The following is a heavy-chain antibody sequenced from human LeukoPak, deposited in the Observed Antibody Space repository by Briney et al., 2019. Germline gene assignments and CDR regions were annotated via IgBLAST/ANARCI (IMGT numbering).Heavy chain of an antibody. CDR1: GFTFSSYS. CDR3: ARDDYPAGGWDDY. D-gene: IGHD6-19*01. CDR2: ISSSSSTI. Sequence: GGSLRLSCAASGFTFSSYSMNWVRQAPGKGLEWVSYISSSSSTIYYADSVKGRFTISRDNAKNSLYLQMNSLRAEDTAVYYCARDDYPAGGWDDYWGQGTLVTVSS. V-gene: IGHV3-48*04. J-gene: IGHJ4*02.